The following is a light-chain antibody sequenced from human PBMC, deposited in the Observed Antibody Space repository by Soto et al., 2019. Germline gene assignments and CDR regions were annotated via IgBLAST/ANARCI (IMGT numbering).Light chain of an antibody. CDR1: QSVSRNY. V-gene: IGKV3-20*01. CDR2: GAS. Sequence: EIVLTQSPGTLSLSPGVRATLSCRASQSVSRNYVAWYQQKPGQAPRLLIYGASSRASGIPDRFSGSGSGADFTLSITRLEPEDFALYYCQQYGSTPLTFGGGTKVEIK. CDR3: QQYGSTPLT. J-gene: IGKJ4*01.